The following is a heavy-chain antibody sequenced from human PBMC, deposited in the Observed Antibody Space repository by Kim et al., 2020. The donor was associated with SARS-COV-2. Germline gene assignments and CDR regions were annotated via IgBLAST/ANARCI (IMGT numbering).Heavy chain of an antibody. CDR3: AREDDYVWGSYRYDDYYYYGMDV. V-gene: IGHV1-18*01. D-gene: IGHD3-16*02. CDR1: GYTFTSYG. Sequence: ASVKVSCKASGYTFTSYGISWVRQAPGQGLEWMGWISAYNGNTNYAQKLQGRVTMTTDTSTSTAYMELRSLRSDDTAVYYCAREDDYVWGSYRYDDYYYYGMDVWGQGTTVTVSS. J-gene: IGHJ6*02. CDR2: ISAYNGNT.